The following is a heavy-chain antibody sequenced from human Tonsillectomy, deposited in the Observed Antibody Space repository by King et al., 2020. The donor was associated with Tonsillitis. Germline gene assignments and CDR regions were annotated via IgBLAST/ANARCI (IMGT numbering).Heavy chain of an antibody. D-gene: IGHD3-16*01. Sequence: VQLVESGGGLVQPGGSLRLSCAASGFTLSSYWMHWVRQAPGKGLVWVSRIKGDGSSRSYADSVKGRFTISRDNAKSTLYLHMNSLRAEDTAVYYCARDVMDAFDIWGQGTMVTVSS. CDR3: ARDVMDAFDI. CDR2: IKGDGSSR. J-gene: IGHJ3*02. CDR1: GFTLSSYW. V-gene: IGHV3-74*01.